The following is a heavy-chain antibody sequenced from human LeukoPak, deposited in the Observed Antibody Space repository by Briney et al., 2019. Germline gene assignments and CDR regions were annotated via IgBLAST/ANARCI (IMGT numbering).Heavy chain of an antibody. CDR1: GFAFINAW. CDR2: IKSKTDGGTT. V-gene: IGHV3-15*01. Sequence: GGSLRLSCAASGFAFINAWMSWVRQAPGKGLEWVGRIKSKTDGGTTDYAAPAKGRFTTSRDDPKNTLYLQMNSLKTEDTAVYYCTFDYGDYGGVWGQGTIVTVSS. D-gene: IGHD4-17*01. CDR3: TFDYGDYGGV. J-gene: IGHJ3*01.